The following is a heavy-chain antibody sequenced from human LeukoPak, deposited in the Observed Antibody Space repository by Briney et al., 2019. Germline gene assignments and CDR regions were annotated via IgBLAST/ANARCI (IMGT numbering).Heavy chain of an antibody. J-gene: IGHJ6*02. CDR2: ISWNSGSI. D-gene: IGHD2-2*01. CDR1: GFTFDDYA. Sequence: GGSLRVSCAASGFTFDDYAMHWVRQAPGKGLEWVSGISWNSGSIGYAAPVKGRFTISRDNAKNSLYLQMNSLRAEDTALYYCAKGYQRSYYYYGMDVWGQGTTVTVSS. CDR3: AKGYQRSYYYYGMDV. V-gene: IGHV3-9*01.